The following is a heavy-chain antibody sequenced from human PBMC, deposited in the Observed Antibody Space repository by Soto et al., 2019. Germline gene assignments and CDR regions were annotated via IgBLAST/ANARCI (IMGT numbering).Heavy chain of an antibody. J-gene: IGHJ4*02. Sequence: QVRLVESGGGVVQPGGSLRLSCEASGFAFNIYAMHWVRQAPGMGLEWLAVISHDGTNRYYADSVKGRVTSSRDNSKSTVFVQMNSLGFEDTAVYYCVRSSGGPTPDFAYWGQGALVTVSS. D-gene: IGHD3-10*01. CDR1: GFAFNIYA. CDR2: ISHDGTNR. V-gene: IGHV3-30*04. CDR3: VRSSGGPTPDFAY.